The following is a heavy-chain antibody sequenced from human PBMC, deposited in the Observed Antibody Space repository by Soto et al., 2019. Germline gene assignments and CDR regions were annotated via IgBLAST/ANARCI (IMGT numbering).Heavy chain of an antibody. CDR2: INAGNGNT. CDR1: GYTFTSYA. Sequence: QVQLVQSGAEVKKPGASVKVSCKASGYTFTSYAMHWVRQAPGQRLEWMGWINAGNGNTKYSQKFQGRVTITRDTSASTAYMELSSLRSEDTAVYSCAGEYCSGGSCPLYYGMDVWGQGTTVTVSS. J-gene: IGHJ6*02. V-gene: IGHV1-3*01. CDR3: AGEYCSGGSCPLYYGMDV. D-gene: IGHD2-15*01.